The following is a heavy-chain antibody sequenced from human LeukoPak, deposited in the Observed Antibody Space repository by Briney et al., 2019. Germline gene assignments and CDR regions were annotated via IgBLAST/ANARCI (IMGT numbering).Heavy chain of an antibody. D-gene: IGHD2-2*01. CDR1: GGSISSGDYY. Sequence: SETLSPTCTVSGGSISSGDYYWSWIRQPPGKGLEWIGYIYYSGSTYYNPSLKSRVTISVDTSKNQFSLKLSSVTAADTAVYYCARDRRGRYCSSTSCHSGIYYYYYYMDVWGKGTTVTVSS. CDR3: ARDRRGRYCSSTSCHSGIYYYYYYMDV. J-gene: IGHJ6*03. V-gene: IGHV4-30-4*08. CDR2: IYYSGST.